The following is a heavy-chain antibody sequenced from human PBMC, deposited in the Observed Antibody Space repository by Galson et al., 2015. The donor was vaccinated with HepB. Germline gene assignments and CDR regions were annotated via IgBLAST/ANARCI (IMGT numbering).Heavy chain of an antibody. CDR3: ARGRRRIYYDSSGYQYYFDY. J-gene: IGHJ4*02. CDR1: GGTFSSYA. D-gene: IGHD3-22*01. V-gene: IGHV1-69*04. CDR2: IIPILGIA. Sequence: SVKVSCKASGGTFSSYAISWVRQAPGQGLEWMGRIIPILGIANYAQKFQGRVTITADKSTSTAYMELSSLRSEDTAVYYCARGRRRIYYDSSGYQYYFDYWGQGTLVTVSS.